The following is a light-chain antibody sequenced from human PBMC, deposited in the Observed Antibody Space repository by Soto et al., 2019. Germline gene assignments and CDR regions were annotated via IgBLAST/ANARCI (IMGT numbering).Light chain of an antibody. CDR3: QKRHMWPIK. J-gene: IGKJ5*01. V-gene: IGKV3-11*01. Sequence: EVVFTQSPVTLSLSPGERATLSCRASQSFRGLLAWYQQKPGQAPRLLIYDAYNRATGIPPRFSGSGSGTDFTLTISSLEPEDSAVYYCQKRHMWPIKFGQGTRLEIK. CDR2: DAY. CDR1: QSFRGL.